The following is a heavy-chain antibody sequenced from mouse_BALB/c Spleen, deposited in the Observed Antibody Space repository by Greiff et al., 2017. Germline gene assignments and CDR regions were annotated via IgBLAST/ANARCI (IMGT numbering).Heavy chain of an antibody. CDR1: GFTFSSFG. CDR3: ARQTLLTTADAMDY. J-gene: IGHJ4*01. CDR2: ISSGSSTI. D-gene: IGHD1-2*01. Sequence: EVKLMESGGGLVQPGGSRKLSCAASGFTFSSFGMHWVRQAPEKGLEWVAYISSGSSTIYYADTVKGRFTISRDNPKNTLFLQMTSLRSEDTAMYYCARQTLLTTADAMDYWGQGTSVTVSS. V-gene: IGHV5-17*02.